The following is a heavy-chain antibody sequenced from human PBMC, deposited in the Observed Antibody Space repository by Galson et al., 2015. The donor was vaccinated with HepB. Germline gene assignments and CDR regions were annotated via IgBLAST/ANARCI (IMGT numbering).Heavy chain of an antibody. CDR2: LYSVGST. CDR3: ARFDDVRGTDY. V-gene: IGHV3-66*02. Sequence: SLRLSCAVSGFTVSNNYMSWVRQAPGKGLQWVSLLYSVGSTYYADSVRGRFTISRDNSKNTVYLQMNSLRPEDTALYYCARFDDVRGTDYWGQGTLVTVSS. CDR1: GFTVSNNY. J-gene: IGHJ4*02. D-gene: IGHD1-1*01.